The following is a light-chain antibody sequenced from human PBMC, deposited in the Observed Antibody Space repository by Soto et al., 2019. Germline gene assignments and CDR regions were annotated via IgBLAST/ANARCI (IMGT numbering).Light chain of an antibody. Sequence: EIVMTQSPATLSVSPGERATLSCRASQSISSNLAWYQQKPGQAPSLLIYGASTRATGIPARFSGSGSGTEFTLTISSLQSEDFEVYYCQHYNNWPPWTFGQGTKVEIK. CDR2: GAS. CDR3: QHYNNWPPWT. CDR1: QSISSN. J-gene: IGKJ1*01. V-gene: IGKV3-15*01.